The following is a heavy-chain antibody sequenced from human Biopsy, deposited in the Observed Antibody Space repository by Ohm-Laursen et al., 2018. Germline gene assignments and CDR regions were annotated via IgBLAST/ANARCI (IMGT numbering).Heavy chain of an antibody. V-gene: IGHV3-23*01. CDR1: GGSFSGYD. D-gene: IGHD1-26*01. Sequence: LSLTCSVDGGSFSGYDWTWIRQAPGKGLEWLSTISGSGATPYYADSVKGRFTISRDNSKNTLYLQMNSLRAEDTAVYYCARPNLREWELHNAFDIWGQGTMVTVSS. J-gene: IGHJ3*02. CDR2: ISGSGATP. CDR3: ARPNLREWELHNAFDI.